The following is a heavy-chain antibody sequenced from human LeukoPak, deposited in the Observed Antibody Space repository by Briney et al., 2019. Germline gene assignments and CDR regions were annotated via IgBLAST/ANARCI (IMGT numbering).Heavy chain of an antibody. Sequence: ASVKVSCKASGGTFSSYAISWVRQAPGQGLEWMGRIIPILGIANYAQKFQGRVTITADKSTSTAYMELSSLRSEDTAVYYCARVFHYYDSSGYYGDEYFQHRGQGTLVTVSS. CDR1: GGTFSSYA. V-gene: IGHV1-69*04. J-gene: IGHJ1*01. CDR2: IIPILGIA. CDR3: ARVFHYYDSSGYYGDEYFQH. D-gene: IGHD3-22*01.